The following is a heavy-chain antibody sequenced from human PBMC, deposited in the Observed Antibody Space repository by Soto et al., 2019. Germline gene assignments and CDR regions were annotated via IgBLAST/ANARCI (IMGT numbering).Heavy chain of an antibody. CDR1: GYTFTSYA. CDR2: INAGNGNT. V-gene: IGHV1-3*01. CDR3: ARDEDQLLYYFDY. J-gene: IGHJ4*02. D-gene: IGHD2-2*01. Sequence: ASVKVSCKASGYTFTSYAMHWVRQAPGQRLEWVGWINAGNGNTKYSQKFQGRVTITRDTSASTAYMELSSLRSEDTAVYYCARDEDQLLYYFDYWGQGTLVTVSS.